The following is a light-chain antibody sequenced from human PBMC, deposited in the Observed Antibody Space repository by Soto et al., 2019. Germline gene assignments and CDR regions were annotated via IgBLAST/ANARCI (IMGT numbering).Light chain of an antibody. CDR3: SSYAGSGNWV. CDR2: EVS. J-gene: IGLJ3*02. Sequence: QSALTQPPSASGSPGQSVTISCTGTSSDVGGCDYVSWYQQEPGKAPKVMIYEVSRRPSGVPDRFSGSKSGNTASLTVSGLQAEDEADYYCSSYAGSGNWVFGGGTKLTVL. CDR1: SSDVGGCDY. V-gene: IGLV2-8*01.